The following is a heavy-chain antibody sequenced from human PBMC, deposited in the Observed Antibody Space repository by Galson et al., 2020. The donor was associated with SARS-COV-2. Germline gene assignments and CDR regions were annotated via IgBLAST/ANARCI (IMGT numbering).Heavy chain of an antibody. D-gene: IGHD5-12*01. CDR1: GFPLTTSGRG. J-gene: IGHJ4*02. V-gene: IGHV2-70*01. CDR3: ARMADGYGGYDYGSSPFDY. CDR2: IDWDNDK. Sequence: SGPTLVKPTQTLTLTCTFSGFPLTTSGRGVTWIRQPPGKALEWLALIDWDNDKYYSTSLKTRLTISGDTSKNQVFLTMTNMDPADTATYYCARMADGYGGYDYGSSPFDYWGQGTVGTVAS.